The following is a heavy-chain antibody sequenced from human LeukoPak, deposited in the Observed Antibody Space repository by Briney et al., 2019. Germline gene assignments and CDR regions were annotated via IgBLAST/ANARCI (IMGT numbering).Heavy chain of an antibody. J-gene: IGHJ4*02. CDR1: GFTFSNYG. Sequence: GASLRLSCAASGFTFSNYGMSWVRQAPGKGLEWVSTINENAANTHYADSVKGRFTISRDNSKNTLPLQMNSLRADDTALYYCTKGDGGWYPIDYWGQGTLVIVSS. V-gene: IGHV3-23*01. D-gene: IGHD6-19*01. CDR2: INENAANT. CDR3: TKGDGGWYPIDY.